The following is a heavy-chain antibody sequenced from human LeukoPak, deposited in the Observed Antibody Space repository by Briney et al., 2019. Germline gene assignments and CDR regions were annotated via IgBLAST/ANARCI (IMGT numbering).Heavy chain of an antibody. CDR1: GYTFTVYY. Sequence: ASVKVSCKASGYTFTVYYMHWVRQAPGQGLEWMGWINPNSGDTNYAQKFQGRVTITRDTSSSTAYMELSRLRSDDTAVYYCARAAVTTLGWGQGTLVTVS. D-gene: IGHD4-17*01. V-gene: IGHV1-2*02. CDR2: INPNSGDT. J-gene: IGHJ4*02. CDR3: ARAAVTTLG.